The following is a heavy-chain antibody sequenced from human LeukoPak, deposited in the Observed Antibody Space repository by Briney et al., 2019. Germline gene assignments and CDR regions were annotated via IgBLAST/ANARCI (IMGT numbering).Heavy chain of an antibody. CDR3: VKEGPPYYDILTGYYSGYFDY. V-gene: IGHV3-23*01. D-gene: IGHD3-9*01. J-gene: IGHJ4*02. CDR1: GFTFSSYA. CDR2: ISGSGGST. Sequence: GGSLRLSCAASGFTFSSYAMSWVRQAPGKGLEWVSAISGSGGSTYYADSVKGRFTISRDNSKNTLYLQMNSLTAEDTAVYYCVKEGPPYYDILTGYYSGYFDYWGQGTLVTVSS.